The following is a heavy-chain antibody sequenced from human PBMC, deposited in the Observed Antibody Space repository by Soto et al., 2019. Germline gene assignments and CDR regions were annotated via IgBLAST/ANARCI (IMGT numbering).Heavy chain of an antibody. CDR1: GGSFSGYY. D-gene: IGHD3-3*01. CDR2: INHSGST. V-gene: IGHV4-34*01. J-gene: IGHJ6*03. Sequence: SETLSLTCAVYGGSFSGYYWSWIRQPPGKGLEWIGEINHSGSTNYNPSLKSRVTISVDTSKNQFSLKLSSVTAADTAVYYCARKGGYYTGIHYYYYYYMDVWGKGTTVTVSS. CDR3: ARKGGYYTGIHYYYYYYMDV.